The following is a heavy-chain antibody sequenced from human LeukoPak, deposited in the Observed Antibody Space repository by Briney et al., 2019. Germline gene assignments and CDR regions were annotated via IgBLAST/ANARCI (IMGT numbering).Heavy chain of an antibody. D-gene: IGHD3-16*01. Sequence: SETLSLTCTVSGGSVSSYYWSWIRRPPGKGLEWIGYIYYSGITNYNPSLKSRVTISVDTSKNQFSLKLSSVTAADTAVYYCARVGGVPLGAFDIWGQGTMVTVSS. J-gene: IGHJ3*02. V-gene: IGHV4-59*02. CDR2: IYYSGIT. CDR3: ARVGGVPLGAFDI. CDR1: GGSVSSYY.